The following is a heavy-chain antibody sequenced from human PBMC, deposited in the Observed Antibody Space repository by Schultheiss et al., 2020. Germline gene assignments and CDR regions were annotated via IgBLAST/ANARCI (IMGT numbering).Heavy chain of an antibody. Sequence: GGSLRLSCAASGFTFSSYGMSWVRQAPGKGLEWVSSISGSGGGTYYADSVKGRFTISRDNSKNTLYLQMNSLRAEDTAVYYCAKNRLGDCSGGSCYRTGGYYYYMDVWGKGTTVTVSS. CDR2: ISGSGGGT. J-gene: IGHJ6*03. CDR1: GFTFSSYG. D-gene: IGHD2-15*01. V-gene: IGHV3-23*01. CDR3: AKNRLGDCSGGSCYRTGGYYYYMDV.